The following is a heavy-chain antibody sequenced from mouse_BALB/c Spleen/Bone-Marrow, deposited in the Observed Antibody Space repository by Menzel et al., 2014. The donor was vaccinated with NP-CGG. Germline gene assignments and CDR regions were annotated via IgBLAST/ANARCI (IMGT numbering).Heavy chain of an antibody. V-gene: IGHV2-6-7*01. CDR1: GFSLTGYG. Sequence: QVQLQQSGPGLVAPSQSLSITCTVSGFSLTGYGVNWVRQPPGKGLEWLGMIWGDGSTDYNSALKSRLSISKDNSKSQVFVKMNSLQTDDTARYYCAREPHYYAMDYWGQGTSVTVSS. J-gene: IGHJ4*01. CDR2: IWGDGST. CDR3: AREPHYYAMDY.